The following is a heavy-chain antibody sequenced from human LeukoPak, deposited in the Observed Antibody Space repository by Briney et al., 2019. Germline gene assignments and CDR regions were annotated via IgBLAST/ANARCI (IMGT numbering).Heavy chain of an antibody. J-gene: IGHJ6*02. D-gene: IGHD2-15*01. CDR2: ISFDGRDK. CDR3: AKGVVDARIYALDV. Sequence: PGGSLRLSCAAFGFNFNSYGIHWVRQAPGKGLEWVALISFDGRDKHYVDSVEGRFTISRDNFDHTVSLQMDSLRTEDTAVYYCAKGVVDARIYALDVWGQGTTVTVSS. V-gene: IGHV3-30*18. CDR1: GFNFNSYG.